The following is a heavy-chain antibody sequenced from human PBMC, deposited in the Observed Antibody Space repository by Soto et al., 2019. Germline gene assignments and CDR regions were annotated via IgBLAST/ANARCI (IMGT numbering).Heavy chain of an antibody. Sequence: SVKVSCKASGFTFTSSAVQWVRQARGQRLEWIGWIVVGSGNTNYAQKFQERVTITRDMSTSTAYMELSSLRSEDTAVYYCAASEYSSSPHPYYYGLDVWGQGTTVTVSS. CDR3: AASEYSSSPHPYYYGLDV. D-gene: IGHD6-6*01. CDR2: IVVGSGNT. J-gene: IGHJ6*02. V-gene: IGHV1-58*01. CDR1: GFTFTSSA.